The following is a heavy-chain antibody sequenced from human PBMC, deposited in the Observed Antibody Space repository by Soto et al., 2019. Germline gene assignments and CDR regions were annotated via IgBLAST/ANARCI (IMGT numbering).Heavy chain of an antibody. J-gene: IGHJ4*02. CDR2: ISSSSSYT. CDR3: ARTHYYGSGSYYY. V-gene: IGHV3-11*03. Sequence: GGSLRLSCAASGFTFSDYYMSWIRQAPGKGLEWVSYISSSSSYTNYADSVKGRFPISRDNAKNSLYLQMNSLRAEDTAVYYCARTHYYGSGSYYYWGQGTLVTVSS. CDR1: GFTFSDYY. D-gene: IGHD3-10*01.